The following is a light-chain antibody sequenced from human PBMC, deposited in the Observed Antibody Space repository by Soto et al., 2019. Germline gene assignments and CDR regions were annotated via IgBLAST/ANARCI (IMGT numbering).Light chain of an antibody. Sequence: QSVLTQPPSASGTPGQRVTISCSGSSSNIGSNIVNWYQQLPGTAPKLLIYSNNQRPSGVPDRFSGSKSGTSASLAISGLQSEDEADSYCAAWDDSLNGWVFGGGTKLTVL. V-gene: IGLV1-44*01. CDR1: SSNIGSNI. CDR3: AAWDDSLNGWV. CDR2: SNN. J-gene: IGLJ3*02.